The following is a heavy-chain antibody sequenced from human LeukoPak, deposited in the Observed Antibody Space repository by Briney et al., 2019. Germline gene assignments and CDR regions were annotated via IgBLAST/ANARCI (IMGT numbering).Heavy chain of an antibody. Sequence: SETLSLTCTVSGGSISSYYWSWIRQPPGKGLEWIGYIYYSGSTNYNPSLKSRVTISVDTSKNQFSLKLSSVTAAAPAVYYCARHSGGSYPFDYWGKGTLVTVSS. D-gene: IGHD2-15*01. J-gene: IGHJ4*02. V-gene: IGHV4-59*08. CDR1: GGSISSYY. CDR3: ARHSGGSYPFDY. CDR2: IYYSGST.